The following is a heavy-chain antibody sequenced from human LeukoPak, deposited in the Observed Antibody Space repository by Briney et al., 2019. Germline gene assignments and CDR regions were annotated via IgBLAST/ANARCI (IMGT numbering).Heavy chain of an antibody. CDR3: ATGVRGVPRY. CDR2: IYYSGST. J-gene: IGHJ4*02. D-gene: IGHD3-10*01. Sequence: SETLSLTCTVSGGSISSSSYYWGWIRQPPGKGLEWIGSIYYSGSTYYNPSLKSRVTISVDTSKNQFSLKLSSVTAADTAVYYCATGVRGVPRYWGKGTLVTVSS. CDR1: GGSISSSSYY. V-gene: IGHV4-39*01.